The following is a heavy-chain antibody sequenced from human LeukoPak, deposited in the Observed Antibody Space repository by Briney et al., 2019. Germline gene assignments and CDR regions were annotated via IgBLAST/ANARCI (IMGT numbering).Heavy chain of an antibody. V-gene: IGHV3-30*19. CDR3: ARAPYYYDSSGASGSGYFDY. J-gene: IGHJ4*02. D-gene: IGHD3-22*01. Sequence: GRSLRLSCAASGFTFSSYGMHWIRQAPGKGLEWVAVISYDGSNKYYADSVKGRFTISRDNSKNTLYLQMNSLRAEDTAVYYCARAPYYYDSSGASGSGYFDYWGQGTLVTVSS. CDR1: GFTFSSYG. CDR2: ISYDGSNK.